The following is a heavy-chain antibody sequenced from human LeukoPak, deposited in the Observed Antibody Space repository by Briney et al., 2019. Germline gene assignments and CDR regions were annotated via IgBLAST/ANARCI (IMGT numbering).Heavy chain of an antibody. J-gene: IGHJ6*02. CDR3: ATGCSSTSCYVSYYYYGMDV. V-gene: IGHV1-69*13. CDR1: GGTFSSYA. Sequence: SVKVSCKASGGTFSSYAISWVRQAPGQGLEWMGGIIPIFGTANYAQKFQGRVTITADESTSTAYMELSSLRSEDTAVYYCATGCSSTSCYVSYYYYGMDVWGQGTTVTVSS. D-gene: IGHD2-2*01. CDR2: IIPIFGTA.